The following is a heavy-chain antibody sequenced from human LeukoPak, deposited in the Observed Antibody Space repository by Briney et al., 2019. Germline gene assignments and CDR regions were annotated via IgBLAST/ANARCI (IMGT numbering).Heavy chain of an antibody. Sequence: GRSLRLSCAASGFTFSRYGMHWVRQAPGKGLEWVATISSDGNNKNYADSMKGRFTISRDNSKNTLSLQMNSLRAEDTAVYYCAKDWGSYFAPGSSYLDYWGQGTLVTVSS. CDR2: ISSDGNNK. CDR3: AKDWGSYFAPGSSYLDY. CDR1: GFTFSRYG. V-gene: IGHV3-30*18. J-gene: IGHJ4*02. D-gene: IGHD3-10*01.